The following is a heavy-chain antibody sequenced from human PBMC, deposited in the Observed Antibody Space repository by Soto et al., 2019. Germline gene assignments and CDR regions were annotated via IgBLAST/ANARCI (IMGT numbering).Heavy chain of an antibody. Sequence: SETLSLTCAVYGGSFSGYYWSWIRQPPGKGLEWIGEINHSGSTNYNPSLKSRVTISVDTSKNLFSLKLSSVTAADTAVYYCARILKSSSWYLDYWGQGTLVTVSS. CDR1: GGSFSGYY. CDR3: ARILKSSSWYLDY. CDR2: INHSGST. D-gene: IGHD6-13*01. V-gene: IGHV4-34*01. J-gene: IGHJ4*02.